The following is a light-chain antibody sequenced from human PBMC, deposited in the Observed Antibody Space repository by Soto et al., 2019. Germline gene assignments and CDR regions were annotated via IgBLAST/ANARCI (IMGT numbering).Light chain of an antibody. CDR3: QQFNSYAYT. Sequence: AIQLTQSPSSLSASVGDRVTIACRASQGISSALAWYQQKPGKAPKLLIYDASSLESGVPSRFSGSGSGTDFTLTISSLQPEDFATYYCQQFNSYAYTFGQGTRLEIK. CDR1: QGISSA. V-gene: IGKV1-13*02. J-gene: IGKJ5*01. CDR2: DAS.